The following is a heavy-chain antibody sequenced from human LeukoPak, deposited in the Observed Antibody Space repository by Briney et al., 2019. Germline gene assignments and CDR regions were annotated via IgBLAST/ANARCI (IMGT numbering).Heavy chain of an antibody. CDR1: GYTFNHHG. D-gene: IGHD6-19*01. Sequence: ASVKVSCKASGYTFNHHGISWVRQAPGQGLEWMGWVSCFNGDTHYGQKFQGRVTMTRDTPTTTAYMELRSLRSDDTALYYCARDPTNTSGRYAYHDYWGQGTLVTVSS. V-gene: IGHV1-18*04. J-gene: IGHJ4*02. CDR3: ARDPTNTSGRYAYHDY. CDR2: VSCFNGDT.